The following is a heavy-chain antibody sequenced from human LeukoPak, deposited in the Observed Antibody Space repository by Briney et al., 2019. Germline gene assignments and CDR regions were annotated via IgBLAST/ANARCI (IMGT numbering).Heavy chain of an antibody. CDR3: ARHRSGWLQSSFDY. V-gene: IGHV4-39*01. J-gene: IGHJ4*02. CDR2: IYYSGST. CDR1: GGSISSNSYY. Sequence: PSETLSLTCTVSGGSISSNSYYWGWIRQSPGKGLEWIGTIYYSGSTYYNPSLKSRVTISVDKSKNQFSLKLSSVTAADTAVYYCARHRSGWLQSSFDYWGQGTLVTVSS. D-gene: IGHD5-24*01.